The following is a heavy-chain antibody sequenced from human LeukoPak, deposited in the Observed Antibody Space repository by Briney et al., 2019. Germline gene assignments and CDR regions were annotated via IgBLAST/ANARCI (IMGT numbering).Heavy chain of an antibody. CDR2: IWYDGSNK. CDR3: ARDKGSTSPRGGYFDY. CDR1: GFTFSSYV. D-gene: IGHD2-2*01. V-gene: IGHV3-33*01. Sequence: PGRSLRLSCAASGFTFSSYVIHWVRQAPGKGLGWVALIWYDGSNKYYADSVKGRFTISRDNSKSTLYLQMNSLRAEDTAVYYCARDKGSTSPRGGYFDYWGQGTLVTVSS. J-gene: IGHJ4*02.